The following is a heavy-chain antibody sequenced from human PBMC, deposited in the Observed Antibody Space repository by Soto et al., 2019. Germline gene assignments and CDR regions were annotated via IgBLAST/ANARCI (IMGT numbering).Heavy chain of an antibody. D-gene: IGHD1-26*01. V-gene: IGHV3-30-3*01. Sequence: QVQLVESGGGVVQSGRSLRLSCAASGFTFSNYAMNWVRQAPGKGLEWVAVISYDGSNQWYADSVKGRFTVSRDNSKNTLLLHMNSLRTEDTAVYYCAREGSGAYFGAFDVWGKGTMVTVSS. CDR1: GFTFSNYA. CDR3: AREGSGAYFGAFDV. CDR2: ISYDGSNQ. J-gene: IGHJ3*01.